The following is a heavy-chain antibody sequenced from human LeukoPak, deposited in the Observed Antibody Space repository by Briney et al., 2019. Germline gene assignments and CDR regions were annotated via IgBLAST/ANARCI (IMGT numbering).Heavy chain of an antibody. CDR3: TRDDIVGARDFDY. J-gene: IGHJ4*02. CDR1: GYTFTDYY. D-gene: IGHD1-26*01. Sequence: ASVKVSCKASGYTFTDYYTHWVRQAPGQGLEWMGWINPNSGDTKSAQKLQGRLTMTRDTSITTAYMDLSRLTSDDTAVYYCTRDDIVGARDFDYWGQGTLVTVSS. V-gene: IGHV1-2*02. CDR2: INPNSGDT.